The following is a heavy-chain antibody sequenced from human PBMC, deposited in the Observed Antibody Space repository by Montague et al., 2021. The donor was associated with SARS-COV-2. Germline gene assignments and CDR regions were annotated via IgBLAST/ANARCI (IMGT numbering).Heavy chain of an antibody. Sequence: SETLSLTCAAYSGSLRGYYWSWIRQAPGKGLERIGEINYSGDTYSNPSLTSRVTISMDTSECQFSLKMTFVTAADTAVYYCARLESSWWFFDYWGQGTLVTVSS. CDR3: ARLESSWWFFDY. CDR1: SGSLRGYY. J-gene: IGHJ4*02. V-gene: IGHV4-34*01. CDR2: INYSGDT. D-gene: IGHD2-8*02.